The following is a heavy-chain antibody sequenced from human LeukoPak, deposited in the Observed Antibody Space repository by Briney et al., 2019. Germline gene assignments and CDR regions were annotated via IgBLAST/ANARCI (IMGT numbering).Heavy chain of an antibody. CDR2: ICTSGST. CDR1: GGSISSGSYY. V-gene: IGHV4-61*02. J-gene: IGHJ4*02. Sequence: SQTLSLTCTVSGGSISSGSYYWSWIRQPAGKGLEWIGRICTSGSTNYNPSLKSRVTISVDTSKNQFSLKLSSVTAADTAVYYCAVQLRGFGEASSFYFDYWGQGTLVTVSS. D-gene: IGHD3-10*01. CDR3: AVQLRGFGEASSFYFDY.